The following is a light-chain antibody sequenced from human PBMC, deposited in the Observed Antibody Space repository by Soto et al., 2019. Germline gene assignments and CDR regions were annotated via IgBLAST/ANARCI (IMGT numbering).Light chain of an antibody. CDR3: TSYAGVNSLGV. CDR2: EVS. J-gene: IGLJ3*02. CDR1: SSDVGAYSY. V-gene: IGLV2-8*01. Sequence: QSALTQPPSASGSPGQSVTISCTGTSSDVGAYSYVSWYQQQPGKAPKLMIYEVSKRPSGVPDRFSGFKSGNTASLTVSGLQAEDEADYSCTSYAGVNSLGVFGGGTKVTVL.